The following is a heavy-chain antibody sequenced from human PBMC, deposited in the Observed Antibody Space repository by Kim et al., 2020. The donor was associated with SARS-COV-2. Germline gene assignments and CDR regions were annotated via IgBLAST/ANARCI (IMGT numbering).Heavy chain of an antibody. CDR1: GFTFSIYW. D-gene: IGHD2-15*01. J-gene: IGHJ6*02. V-gene: IGHV3-7*01. Sequence: GGSLRLSCAASGFTFSIYWMSWVRQAPGKGLEWVANIKQDGSEEYYVDSVKGRFTISRDNAKNSLYLQMNSLRAEDTAVYYCARDRPVVVAALYYYYYGMDVWGQGTTVTVSS. CDR2: IKQDGSEE. CDR3: ARDRPVVVAALYYYYYGMDV.